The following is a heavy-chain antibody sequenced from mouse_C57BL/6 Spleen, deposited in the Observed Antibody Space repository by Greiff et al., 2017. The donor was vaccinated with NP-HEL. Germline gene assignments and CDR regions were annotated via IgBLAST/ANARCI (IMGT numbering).Heavy chain of an antibody. J-gene: IGHJ4*01. CDR3: ATDSSGAMDY. CDR1: GYPFPRYW. CDR2: IHPSDSDT. Sequence: QVQLQQPGAELVKPGASVKVSFKASGYPFPRYWMHWVKQGPGQGLEWIGRIHPSDSDTNYNQKFKGKATLTVDKSSNTAYMQLSSLTSEDSAVYYCATDSSGAMDYWGQGTSVTVSS. D-gene: IGHD3-2*02. V-gene: IGHV1-74*01.